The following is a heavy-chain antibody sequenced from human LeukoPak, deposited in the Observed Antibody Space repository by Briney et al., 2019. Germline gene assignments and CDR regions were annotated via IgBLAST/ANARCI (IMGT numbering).Heavy chain of an antibody. Sequence: PSETLSLTCTVSSGAMNNHYWSWIRQPPGKGLEWIGYIYYSGSTNYNPSLKSRVTISVDTSKNQFSLKLSSVTAADTAVYYCATIAAAGPKKGAFDIWGQGTMVTVSS. CDR1: SGAMNNHY. D-gene: IGHD6-13*01. V-gene: IGHV4-59*11. J-gene: IGHJ3*02. CDR2: IYYSGST. CDR3: ATIAAAGPKKGAFDI.